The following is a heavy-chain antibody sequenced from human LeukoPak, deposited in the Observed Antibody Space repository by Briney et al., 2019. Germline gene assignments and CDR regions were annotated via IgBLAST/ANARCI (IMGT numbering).Heavy chain of an antibody. J-gene: IGHJ3*02. CDR3: AKAFDYGDYGDAFDI. CDR2: IYSGGST. V-gene: IGHV3-66*01. D-gene: IGHD4-17*01. Sequence: GGSLRLSCAASGFTVSSNYMSWVRQAPGKGLEWVSVIYSGGSTYYADSVKGRFTISRDNSKNTLYLQMNSLRAEDTAVYYCAKAFDYGDYGDAFDIWGQGTMVTVSS. CDR1: GFTVSSNY.